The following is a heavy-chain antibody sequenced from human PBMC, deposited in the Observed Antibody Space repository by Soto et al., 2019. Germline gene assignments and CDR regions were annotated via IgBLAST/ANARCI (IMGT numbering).Heavy chain of an antibody. Sequence: PGGSLRLSCAASGFTFSSYSMNWVRQAPGKGLEWVSSISSSSSYIYYADSVKGRFTISRDNAKNSLYMQMNSLRAEDTAVYYCARGDRGYSYGGPTDDYWGQGTLVTVSS. CDR2: ISSSSSYI. CDR3: ARGDRGYSYGGPTDDY. CDR1: GFTFSSYS. D-gene: IGHD5-18*01. V-gene: IGHV3-21*01. J-gene: IGHJ4*02.